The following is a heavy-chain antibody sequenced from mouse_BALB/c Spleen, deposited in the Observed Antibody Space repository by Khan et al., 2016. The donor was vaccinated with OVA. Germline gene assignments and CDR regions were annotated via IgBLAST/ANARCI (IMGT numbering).Heavy chain of an antibody. V-gene: IGHV1S81*02. J-gene: IGHJ3*01. CDR1: GYTFSSYY. CDR2: INPNNGGP. Sequence: QVRLQQSGAELVKPGASVKLSCKASGYTFSSYYMYWVKQRPGQGLEWIGGINPNNGGPNFNEKFETKATLTVAKSSSTAYMHLSSLTSEDSAVYYCTRSGYGNPFAYWGQGTLVTVSP. CDR3: TRSGYGNPFAY. D-gene: IGHD2-10*02.